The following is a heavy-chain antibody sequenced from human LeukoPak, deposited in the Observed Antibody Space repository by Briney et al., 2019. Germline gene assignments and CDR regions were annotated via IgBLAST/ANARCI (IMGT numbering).Heavy chain of an antibody. J-gene: IGHJ4*02. D-gene: IGHD5-24*01. CDR1: GFTFRSYW. V-gene: IGHV3-74*01. CDR3: VRDGDAFNFDY. CDR2: VIRDGSFT. Sequence: PGGSLRLSCAASGFTFRSYWMHWVRQAPGKGLEWVSRVIRDGSFTNYADSVKGRVTIARDNAKNTVYMQMSSLRAEDTAVYFCVRDGDAFNFDYWGQGSLVTVSS.